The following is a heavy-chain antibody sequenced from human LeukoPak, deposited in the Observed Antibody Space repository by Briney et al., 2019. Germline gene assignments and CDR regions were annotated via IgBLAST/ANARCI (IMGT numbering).Heavy chain of an antibody. Sequence: ASVKVSCKASGYTFTGYHMHWVRQAPGQGLEWMGWINPNSGGTNYAQKFQGKVTMTRDTSISTAYMELSRLRSDDTAVYYCACSVSGYSYGQFDYWGQGTLVTVSS. V-gene: IGHV1-2*02. CDR1: GYTFTGYH. CDR3: ACSVSGYSYGQFDY. D-gene: IGHD5-18*01. J-gene: IGHJ4*02. CDR2: INPNSGGT.